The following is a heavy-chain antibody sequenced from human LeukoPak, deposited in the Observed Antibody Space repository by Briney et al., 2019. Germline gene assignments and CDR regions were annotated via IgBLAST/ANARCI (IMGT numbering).Heavy chain of an antibody. CDR2: ITVSGGNT. J-gene: IGHJ4*02. V-gene: IGHV3-23*01. CDR1: GFTFSSNA. Sequence: PGGSLRLSCAASGFTFSSNAMSWVRQAPGKGLEWVSGITVSGGNTYYADSVKGRFTISRDNSKNTLYLQMNSLRAEDTAVYYCSKVRKGQATFFDYWGQGTLVNVSS. CDR3: SKVRKGQATFFDY.